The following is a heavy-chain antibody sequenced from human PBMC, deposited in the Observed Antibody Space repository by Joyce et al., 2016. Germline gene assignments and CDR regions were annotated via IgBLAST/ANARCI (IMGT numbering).Heavy chain of an antibody. CDR3: AKDRGGFGVVISSYLDY. CDR1: GFTFDDYT. D-gene: IGHD3-3*01. CDR2: ISWDGGST. J-gene: IGHJ4*02. Sequence: EVQLVESGGVVVQPGGSLRLSCSASGFTFDDYTMHWVRQAPGKGLGWVSLISWDGGSTYYADSGKGRFTISRDNSKNSLYLQMNSLRTEDTALYYCAKDRGGFGVVISSYLDYWGQGTLVTVSS. V-gene: IGHV3-43*01.